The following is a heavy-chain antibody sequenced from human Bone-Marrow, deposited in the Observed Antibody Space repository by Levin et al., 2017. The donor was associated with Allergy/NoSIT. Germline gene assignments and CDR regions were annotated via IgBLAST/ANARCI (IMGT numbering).Heavy chain of an antibody. CDR3: ARERYYYDSSGRNDAFDI. J-gene: IGHJ3*02. Sequence: SETLSLTCTVSGGSISSYYWSWIRQPAGKGLEWIGRIYTSGSTNYNPSLKSRVTMSVDTSKNQFSLKLSSVTAADTAVYYCARERYYYDSSGRNDAFDIWGQGTMVTVSS. D-gene: IGHD3-22*01. CDR1: GGSISSYY. V-gene: IGHV4-4*07. CDR2: IYTSGST.